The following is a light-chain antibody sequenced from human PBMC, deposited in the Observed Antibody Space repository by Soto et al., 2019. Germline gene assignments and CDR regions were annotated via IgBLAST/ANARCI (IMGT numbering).Light chain of an antibody. Sequence: QSALTQPASVSGSPGQSITISCTGSSSDIGGYDFVSWYQQHPGKAPKLIIYDVSNRPSGVSNRFSGSKSGNTASLTISGLQAEDEADYYCSSFTTITTLVFGGGTKLTVL. CDR1: SSDIGGYDF. CDR3: SSFTTITTLV. V-gene: IGLV2-14*01. J-gene: IGLJ3*02. CDR2: DVS.